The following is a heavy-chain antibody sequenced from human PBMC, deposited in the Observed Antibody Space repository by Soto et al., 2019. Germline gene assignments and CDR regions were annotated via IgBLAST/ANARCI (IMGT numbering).Heavy chain of an antibody. CDR1: GYTFTSYD. V-gene: IGHV1-8*01. Sequence: ASVKVSCKASGYTFTSYDINWVRQATGQGXEWMGWMNPNSGNTGYAQKFQGRVTMTRNTSISTAYMELSSLRSEDTAVYYCARGRDLGPAYYDFCSGYGPGYYYGMDVWGQGTTVTVSS. D-gene: IGHD3-3*01. J-gene: IGHJ6*02. CDR3: ARGRDLGPAYYDFCSGYGPGYYYGMDV. CDR2: MNPNSGNT.